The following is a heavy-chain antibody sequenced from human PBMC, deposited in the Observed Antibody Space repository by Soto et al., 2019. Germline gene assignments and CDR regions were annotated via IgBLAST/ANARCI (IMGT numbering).Heavy chain of an antibody. J-gene: IGHJ6*02. CDR2: INPVDGVT. D-gene: IGHD6-6*01. CDR3: ARTLEYYYGMDV. CDR1: GYTFSNYF. Sequence: QEQLVQSGAELKKPGASVKVSCKASGYTFSNYFIHWVRQAPGQGLEWMGIINPVDGVTHYAQGXVTMTRDTSTSTVYMELSSLTSDDTAIYYCARTLEYYYGMDVWGQGTSVTVSS. V-gene: IGHV1-46*01.